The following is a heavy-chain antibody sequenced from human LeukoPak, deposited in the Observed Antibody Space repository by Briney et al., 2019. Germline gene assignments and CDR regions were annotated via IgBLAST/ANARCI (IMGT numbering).Heavy chain of an antibody. CDR1: GFTFSDYY. CDR2: ISSSGSTI. D-gene: IGHD3-10*01. Sequence: GGSLRLTCAASGFTFSDYYMSWIRQAPGKGLEWVSYISSSGSTIYYADSVKGRFTISRDNAKSSLYLQMNSLRAEDTAVYYCARVYYGSGFDAFDIWGQGTMVTVSS. V-gene: IGHV3-11*04. J-gene: IGHJ3*02. CDR3: ARVYYGSGFDAFDI.